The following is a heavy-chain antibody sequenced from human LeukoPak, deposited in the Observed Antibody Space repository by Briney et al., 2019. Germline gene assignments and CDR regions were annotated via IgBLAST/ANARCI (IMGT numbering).Heavy chain of an antibody. CDR3: ARELWSYDSSGYPFDY. Sequence: SETLSLTCTVSGGSISSGSYYWSWIRQPAGKGLEWIGRIFTSGSTNYNPSLKSRVSISVDTSKNQFSLKLRSVTAADTAVYYCARELWSYDSSGYPFDYWGQGTLVTVSS. CDR2: IFTSGST. CDR1: GGSISSGSYY. J-gene: IGHJ4*02. D-gene: IGHD3-22*01. V-gene: IGHV4-61*02.